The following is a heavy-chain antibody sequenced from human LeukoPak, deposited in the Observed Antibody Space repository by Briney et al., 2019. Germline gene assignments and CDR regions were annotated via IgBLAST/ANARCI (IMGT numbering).Heavy chain of an antibody. CDR1: GFTFSSYG. CDR2: IRYDGSHK. J-gene: IGHJ6*02. V-gene: IGHV3-30*02. Sequence: GGSLRLSCAASGFTFSSYGMNWVRQAPGKGLEWVAFIRYDGSHKYYGDSVKGRFTMSRDNSKNTLYLQMNSLRAEDTAVYYCAKDYGRYGSGSYSDMDVWDQGTTVTVSS. D-gene: IGHD3-10*01. CDR3: AKDYGRYGSGSYSDMDV.